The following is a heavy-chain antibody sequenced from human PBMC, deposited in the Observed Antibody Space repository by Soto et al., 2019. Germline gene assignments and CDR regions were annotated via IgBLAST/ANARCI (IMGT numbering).Heavy chain of an antibody. Sequence: SGTLSLTSAVYCGCFSVYYWSGIRQPPGKGLEWIGEINHSGSTNYNPSLKSRVTISVDTSKNQFSLKLSSVTAADTAVYYCARGLRYCSGGSCYYSIYYYYGMDVWGQGTTVTVSS. CDR1: CGCFSVYY. D-gene: IGHD2-15*01. CDR3: ARGLRYCSGGSCYYSIYYYYGMDV. CDR2: INHSGST. V-gene: IGHV4-34*01. J-gene: IGHJ6*02.